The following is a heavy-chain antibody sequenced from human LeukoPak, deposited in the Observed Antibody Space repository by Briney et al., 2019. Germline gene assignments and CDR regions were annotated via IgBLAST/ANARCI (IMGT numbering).Heavy chain of an antibody. CDR3: ARSHYDSSGYSNWFDP. CDR1: GGSFSGYY. Sequence: SETLSLTCAVYGGSFSGYYWSWIRQPPGKGLEWIGEINHSGSTNYNPSLKSRVTISVDTSKNQFSLKLSSVTAADTAVYYCARSHYDSSGYSNWFDPWGQGTLVTVSS. J-gene: IGHJ5*02. D-gene: IGHD3-22*01. V-gene: IGHV4-34*01. CDR2: INHSGST.